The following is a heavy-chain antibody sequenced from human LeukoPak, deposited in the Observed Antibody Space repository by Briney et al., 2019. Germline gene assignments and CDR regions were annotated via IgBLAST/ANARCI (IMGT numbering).Heavy chain of an antibody. D-gene: IGHD6-13*01. J-gene: IGHJ5*02. CDR1: GFTFSSYW. V-gene: IGHV3-7*01. Sequence: GGSLRLSCSASGFTFSSYWMSWVRQAPGRGLEGVANIKQDVSEKYYVDSVRVRLTISRDNDKNSLYLQMNSVRAEDTAVYYCARGYSSSWYNWFDPWGQGTLVTVSS. CDR3: ARGYSSSWYNWFDP. CDR2: IKQDVSEK.